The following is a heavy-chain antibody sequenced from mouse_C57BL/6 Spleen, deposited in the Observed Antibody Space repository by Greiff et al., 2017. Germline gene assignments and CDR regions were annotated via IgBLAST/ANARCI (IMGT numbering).Heavy chain of an antibody. CDR2: IYPGSGNT. V-gene: IGHV1-76*01. D-gene: IGHD1-1*02. J-gene: IGHJ2*01. Sequence: QVQLQQSGAELVRPGASVKLSCKASGYTFTDYYINWVKQRPGQGLEWIARIYPGSGNTYYNEKFKGKATLTAEKSSSTAYMQLSSLTSEDSAVYFCARGGGSFFYFDDWGQGTTLTVAS. CDR1: GYTFTDYY. CDR3: ARGGGSFFYFDD.